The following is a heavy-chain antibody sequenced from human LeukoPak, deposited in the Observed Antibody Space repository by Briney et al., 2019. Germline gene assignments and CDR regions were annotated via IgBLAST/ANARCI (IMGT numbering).Heavy chain of an antibody. CDR1: GYTFTSYY. Sequence: ASVKVSCKASGYTFTSYYMHWVRQAPGQGLEWMGWINPNSGGTNYAQKFQGRVTMTRDTSISTAYMELSRLRSDDTAVYYCATPLQLERTDAFDIWGQGTMVTVSS. CDR3: ATPLQLERTDAFDI. J-gene: IGHJ3*02. D-gene: IGHD1-1*01. CDR2: INPNSGGT. V-gene: IGHV1-2*02.